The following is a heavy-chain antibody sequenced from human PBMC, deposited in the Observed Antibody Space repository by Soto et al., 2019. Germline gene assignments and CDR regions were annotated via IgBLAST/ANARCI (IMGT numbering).Heavy chain of an antibody. CDR2: VNPDSGHT. J-gene: IGHJ6*03. Sequence: QVQLVQSGAEVKKPGASVKVSCKASGYIFTSYNINWVRQAAGHGLEWMGWVNPDSGHTVYAQKFQCRVTMTRDTSIGTAHMELRILTPEDTAVYYCARSAPFSNAALEYVYYVDVWGKGALVTVSS. D-gene: IGHD4-4*01. CDR1: GYIFTSYN. CDR3: ARSAPFSNAALEYVYYVDV. V-gene: IGHV1-8*02.